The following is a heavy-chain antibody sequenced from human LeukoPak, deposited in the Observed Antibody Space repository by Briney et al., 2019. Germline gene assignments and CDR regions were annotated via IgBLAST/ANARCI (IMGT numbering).Heavy chain of an antibody. CDR1: GGSISSGDYY. Sequence: SETLSLTRTVSGGSISSGDYYWSWIRQPPGKGLEWIGYIYYSGSTYYNPSLKSRVTISVDTSKNQFSLKLSSVTAADTAVYYCARDAGYGSGSPFDYWGQGTLVTVA. J-gene: IGHJ4*02. CDR3: ARDAGYGSGSPFDY. D-gene: IGHD3-10*01. CDR2: IYYSGST. V-gene: IGHV4-30-4*08.